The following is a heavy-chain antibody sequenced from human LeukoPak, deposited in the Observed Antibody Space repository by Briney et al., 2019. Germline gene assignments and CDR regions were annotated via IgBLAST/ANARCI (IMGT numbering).Heavy chain of an antibody. J-gene: IGHJ4*02. CDR2: INSNSGGT. CDR3: ARGGYTGYDGLDPNY. V-gene: IGHV1-2*02. D-gene: IGHD5-12*01. CDR1: GYTFIGYY. Sequence: ASEKVSCKASGYTFIGYYMHWVRQAPGQGLEWVGWINSNSGGTNYAQSFQGRVTMTRDTSISTAYMELSRLTSDDTAVYYCARGGYTGYDGLDPNYWGQGTLVTVSS.